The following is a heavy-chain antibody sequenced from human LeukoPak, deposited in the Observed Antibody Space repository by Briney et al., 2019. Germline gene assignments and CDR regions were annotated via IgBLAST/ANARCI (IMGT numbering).Heavy chain of an antibody. Sequence: GGSMRLSCAASGFTFSSYGMHWVRQAPGKGLEWVAFIRYDGSNKYYADSVKGRFTISRDNSKNTLYLQMNSLRAEDTAVYYCARDGTAPGLYFDLWGQGTLVTVSS. CDR2: IRYDGSNK. D-gene: IGHD6-13*01. CDR3: ARDGTAPGLYFDL. J-gene: IGHJ4*01. CDR1: GFTFSSYG. V-gene: IGHV3-30*02.